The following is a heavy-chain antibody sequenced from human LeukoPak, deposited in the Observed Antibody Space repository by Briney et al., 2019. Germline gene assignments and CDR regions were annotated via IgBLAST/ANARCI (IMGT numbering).Heavy chain of an antibody. J-gene: IGHJ4*02. CDR2: IYYSGST. V-gene: IGHV4-59*01. D-gene: IGHD1-26*01. CDR3: ARNGGSYSFDY. Sequence: SETLSLTCTVSGGSISTYYWSWIRQPPGEGLEWIGYIYYSGSTNYNPSFKSQVTISVDTSKNQFSLKLSSVTAADTAVYYCARNGGSYSFDYWGQGTLVTVSS. CDR1: GGSISTYY.